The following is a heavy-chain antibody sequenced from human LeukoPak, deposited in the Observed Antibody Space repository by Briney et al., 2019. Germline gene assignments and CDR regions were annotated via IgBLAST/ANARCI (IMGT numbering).Heavy chain of an antibody. V-gene: IGHV4-4*07. Sequence: SETLSLTCTVSPGSISNYYRSWIRQPAGKGLDWIGLIYSSGSTSYNPSLKSRVTMSVDTSKNQFSLKLSSVTAADTAVYYCARHKYSSGWPPEGAFDIWGQGTMVTVSS. CDR1: PGSISNYY. CDR3: ARHKYSSGWPPEGAFDI. D-gene: IGHD6-19*01. J-gene: IGHJ3*02. CDR2: IYSSGST.